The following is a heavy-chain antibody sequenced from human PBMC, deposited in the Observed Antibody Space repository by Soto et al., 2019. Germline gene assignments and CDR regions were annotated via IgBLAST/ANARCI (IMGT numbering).Heavy chain of an antibody. J-gene: IGHJ6*03. V-gene: IGHV3-11*01. D-gene: IGHD4-17*01. CDR2: ISSSGSTI. CDR3: ARDHGDYRKYYYYYYMDV. CDR1: GFTFSDYY. Sequence: QVQLVESGGGLVKPGGSLRLSCAASGFTFSDYYMSWIRQAPGKGLEWVSYISSSGSTIYYADSVKGRFTISRDNAKHSLYLQMNSLRAEDTVVYYCARDHGDYRKYYYYYYMDVWGKGTTVTVSS.